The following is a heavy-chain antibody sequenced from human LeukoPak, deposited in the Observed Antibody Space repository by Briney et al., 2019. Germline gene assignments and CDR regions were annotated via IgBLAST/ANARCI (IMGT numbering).Heavy chain of an antibody. CDR1: GYTFTSYG. V-gene: IGHV1-18*01. Sequence: ASVKASCKASGYTFTSYGISWVRQAPGQGLEWMGWISAYNGNTNYAQKLQGRVTMTTDTSTSTAYMELRSLRSDDTAVYYCARDQVRFLEWLPPTTFPYGMDVWGQGTTVTVSS. CDR3: ARDQVRFLEWLPPTTFPYGMDV. J-gene: IGHJ6*02. D-gene: IGHD3-3*01. CDR2: ISAYNGNT.